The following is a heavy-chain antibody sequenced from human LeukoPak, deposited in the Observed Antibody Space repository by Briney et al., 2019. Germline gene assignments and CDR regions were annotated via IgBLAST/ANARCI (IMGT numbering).Heavy chain of an antibody. Sequence: GGSLRLSCAVSGFTFSRYEMSWIRQAPGKGLEWISYTSPSGTTMYYVDSVKGRFIISRDNAKDSLYLQMNSLRVEDTAVYYCARDPRGPDYWGQGTLVTVSS. CDR3: ARDPRGPDY. V-gene: IGHV3-48*03. CDR2: TSPSGTTM. CDR1: GFTFSRYE. J-gene: IGHJ4*02.